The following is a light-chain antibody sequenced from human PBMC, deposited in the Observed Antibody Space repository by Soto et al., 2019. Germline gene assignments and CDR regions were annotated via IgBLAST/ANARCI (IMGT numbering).Light chain of an antibody. CDR1: PSVTNF. CDR2: GAF. J-gene: IGKJ5*01. CDR3: QQRNVWPPVT. Sequence: EIVLTQSPATLSLSPGERXXXXXRXSPSVTNFLAWYQXXPGQAXXLXXYGAFNRATGIPARFSGSESGTDFTLTISSLEPEDSAVYYCQQRNVWPPVTFGQGTRLEIK. V-gene: IGKV3-11*01.